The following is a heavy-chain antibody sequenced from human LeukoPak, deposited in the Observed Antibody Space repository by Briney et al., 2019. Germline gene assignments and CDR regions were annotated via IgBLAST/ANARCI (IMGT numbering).Heavy chain of an antibody. D-gene: IGHD3-3*01. CDR1: GGSFSGYY. Sequence: SETLSLTXAVYGGSFSGYYWSWIRQPPGKGLEWIGEINHSGGTNYNPSLKSRVTISVDTSKNQFSLKLSSVTAADTAVYYCARAIDFAVWGQGTLVTVSS. V-gene: IGHV4-34*01. J-gene: IGHJ4*02. CDR3: ARAIDFAV. CDR2: INHSGGT.